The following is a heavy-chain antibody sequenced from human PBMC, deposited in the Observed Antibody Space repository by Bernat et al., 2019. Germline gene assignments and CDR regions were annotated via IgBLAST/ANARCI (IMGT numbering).Heavy chain of an antibody. V-gene: IGHV4-34*01. CDR3: AGGKGVVTAI. J-gene: IGHJ4*02. CDR1: GGSFSGYY. Sequence: QVQLQQWGAGLLKPSETLSLTCAVYGGSFSGYYWTWLRQPPGKGLEWIGEINHSGSTNYNPSLKSRVTISVDTTENKFYLKLSSVNAADTTVYYWAGGKGVVTAIWGQGILVTVSS. CDR2: INHSGST. D-gene: IGHD2-21*02.